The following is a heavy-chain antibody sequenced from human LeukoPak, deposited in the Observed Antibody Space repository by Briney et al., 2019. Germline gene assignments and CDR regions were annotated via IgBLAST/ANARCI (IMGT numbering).Heavy chain of an antibody. CDR3: AIGPIHRATVTTRDRIVFDY. D-gene: IGHD4-17*01. CDR1: GFTFSGSA. Sequence: GGSLRLSCAASGFTFSGSAMHWVRQASGKGLEWVGRIRSKANSYATAHAASVKGRFTISRDDSKNTAYLQMNSLKTEDTAVYYCAIGPIHRATVTTRDRIVFDYWGQGTLVTVSS. J-gene: IGHJ4*02. V-gene: IGHV3-73*01. CDR2: IRSKANSYAT.